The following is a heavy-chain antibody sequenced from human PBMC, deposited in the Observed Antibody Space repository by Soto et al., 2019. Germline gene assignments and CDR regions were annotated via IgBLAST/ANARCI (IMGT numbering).Heavy chain of an antibody. Sequence: QVQLVESGGGVVQPGRSLRLSCVASGFTFSTNGMHWVRQTPGKGLEWVTFISYDARSKYYVDSVKGRFAISRDNSKITLYLQVNSVRAEDTAVYYCAKDYAGSVRGYFDYWGQGTLVTV. CDR1: GFTFSTNG. D-gene: IGHD1-26*01. CDR3: AKDYAGSVRGYFDY. V-gene: IGHV3-30*18. J-gene: IGHJ4*02. CDR2: ISYDARSK.